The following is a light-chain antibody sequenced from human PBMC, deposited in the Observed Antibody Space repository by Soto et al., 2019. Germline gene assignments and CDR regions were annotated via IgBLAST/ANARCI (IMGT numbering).Light chain of an antibody. Sequence: QSVLSQPPSASGSPGESVTLSCTGSSGDVGAFKYVSWFQQYPGKAPRLIIYEASERPAGVPDRFSGSKSGNTASLTVSGLQADDDATYFCSAYAGFNNIVFGAGTKLTVL. CDR1: SGDVGAFKY. J-gene: IGLJ2*01. CDR3: SAYAGFNNIV. CDR2: EAS. V-gene: IGLV2-8*01.